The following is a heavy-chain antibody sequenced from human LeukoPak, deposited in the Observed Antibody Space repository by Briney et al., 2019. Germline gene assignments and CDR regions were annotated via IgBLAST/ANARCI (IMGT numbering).Heavy chain of an antibody. D-gene: IGHD3-22*01. CDR1: GGSISSSSYY. Sequence: PSETLSLTCTVSGGSISSSSYYWGWIRQPPGKGLEWIGSIYYSGSTYYNPSLKSRVTISVDTSKNQFSLKLSSVTAADTAVYYCARGGNYYDSSGYSGYFDYWGQGTLVTVSS. J-gene: IGHJ4*02. CDR2: IYYSGST. CDR3: ARGGNYYDSSGYSGYFDY. V-gene: IGHV4-39*07.